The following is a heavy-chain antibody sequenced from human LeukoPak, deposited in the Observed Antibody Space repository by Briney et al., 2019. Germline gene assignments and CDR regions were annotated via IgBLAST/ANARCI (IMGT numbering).Heavy chain of an antibody. Sequence: NPSETLSLTCAVNAGSFTGYYWSWIRQPPGKGLEWIGYIYFRGTTNYSPSFQSRVSISVDTSKNQFSLRLTSVTAADTAVYYCARDRFYDNSGFRRLDFWGQGLLVTVSS. J-gene: IGHJ4*02. CDR3: ARDRFYDNSGFRRLDF. CDR2: IYFRGTT. D-gene: IGHD3-22*01. V-gene: IGHV4-34*11. CDR1: AGSFTGYY.